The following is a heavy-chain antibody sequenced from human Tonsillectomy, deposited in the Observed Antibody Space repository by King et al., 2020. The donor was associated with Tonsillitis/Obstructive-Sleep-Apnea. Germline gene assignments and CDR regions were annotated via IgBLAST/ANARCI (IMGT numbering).Heavy chain of an antibody. CDR1: GGSFSGYY. CDR3: ARGCYSNYHWYFDL. V-gene: IGHV4-34*01. Sequence: VQLQQWGAGLLKPSETLSLTCAVYGGSFSGYYWSWIRQPPGKGLEWIGEINHSGSTNYNPSLKSRVTISVDTSKNQFSLKLSSVTAADTAVYYCARGCYSNYHWYFDLWGRGTLVTVSS. D-gene: IGHD4-11*01. J-gene: IGHJ2*01. CDR2: INHSGST.